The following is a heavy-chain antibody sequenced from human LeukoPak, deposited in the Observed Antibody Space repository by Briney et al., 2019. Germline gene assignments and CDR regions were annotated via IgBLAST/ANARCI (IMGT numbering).Heavy chain of an antibody. J-gene: IGHJ3*02. V-gene: IGHV3-53*01. Sequence: GGSLRLSCAASGFTVSSIHMVWVRQAPGKGLEWVSVTYTGGNSYYADSVKGRFIISRNISKNTLYLQMNSLRAEDSALYYCARGGRGSAAVVAPRSFDIWGQGTMVTVSS. CDR1: GFTVSSIH. D-gene: IGHD3-22*01. CDR2: TYTGGNS. CDR3: ARGGRGSAAVVAPRSFDI.